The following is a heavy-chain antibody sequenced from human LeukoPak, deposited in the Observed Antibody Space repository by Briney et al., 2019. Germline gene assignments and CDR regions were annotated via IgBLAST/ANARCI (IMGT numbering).Heavy chain of an antibody. CDR2: IYGGGST. D-gene: IGHD4-11*01. J-gene: IGHJ4*02. CDR1: GFTVSSNY. Sequence: QTGGSLRLSCAASGFTVSSNYMSWVRQAPGKGLEWVSVIYGGGSTYYADSVKGRFTISRDNSKNTLYLQMNSLRAENTAVYYCARPRRQYGLGLGYWGQGTLVTVSS. CDR3: ARPRRQYGLGLGY. V-gene: IGHV3-66*02.